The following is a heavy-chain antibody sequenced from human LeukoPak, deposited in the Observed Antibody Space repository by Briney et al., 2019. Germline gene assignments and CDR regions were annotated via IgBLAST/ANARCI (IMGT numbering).Heavy chain of an antibody. V-gene: IGHV3-23*01. D-gene: IGHD3-3*01. CDR3: ARDERLLSFLM. CDR1: GFTFSNYG. J-gene: IGHJ4*02. CDR2: ITGSGGST. Sequence: PGGTLRLSCAASGFTFSNYGLSWVRQAPGKGLEWVSGITGSGGSTYYADSVKGRFTISRDNSKNTLYLQMNSLRAEDTAIYYCARDERLLSFLMWGQGTLVTVSS.